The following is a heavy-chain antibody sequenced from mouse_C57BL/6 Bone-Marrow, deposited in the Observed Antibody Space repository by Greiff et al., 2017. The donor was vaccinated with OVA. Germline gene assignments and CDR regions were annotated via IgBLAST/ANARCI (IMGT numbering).Heavy chain of an antibody. Sequence: VQGVESGAELVRPGTSVKMSCKASGYTFTNYWIGWAKQRPGHGLEWIGDIYPGGGYTNYNEKFKGKATLTADKSSSTAYMQFSSLTSEDSAIYYCARRGYYGSSDYWGQGTTLTVSS. V-gene: IGHV1-63*01. J-gene: IGHJ2*01. D-gene: IGHD1-1*01. CDR2: IYPGGGYT. CDR1: GYTFTNYW. CDR3: ARRGYYGSSDY.